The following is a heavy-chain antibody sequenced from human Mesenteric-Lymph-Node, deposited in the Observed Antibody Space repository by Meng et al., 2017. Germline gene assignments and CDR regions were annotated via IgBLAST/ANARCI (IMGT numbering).Heavy chain of an antibody. J-gene: IGHJ4*02. CDR1: GFTFSSYA. Sequence: GGSLRLSCAASGFTFSSYAMHWVPQAPGKGLEWVAVISYDGSNKYYADSVKGRFTISRDNSKNTLYLQMNSLRAEDTAVYYCSRGNITMIVVVPDYWGQGTLVTVSS. CDR2: ISYDGSNK. D-gene: IGHD3-22*01. CDR3: SRGNITMIVVVPDY. V-gene: IGHV3-30*01.